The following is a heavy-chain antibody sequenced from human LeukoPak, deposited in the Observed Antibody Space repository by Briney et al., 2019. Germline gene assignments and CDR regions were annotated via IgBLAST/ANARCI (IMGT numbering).Heavy chain of an antibody. J-gene: IGHJ6*03. CDR1: GYTFTSYG. D-gene: IGHD1-26*01. CDR3: ARGANYYYYMDV. V-gene: IGHV1-69*06. CDR2: IIPIFGTA. Sequence: SVKASCKASGYTFTSYGISWVRQAPGQGLEWMGGIIPIFGTANYAQKFQGRVTITADKSTSTAYMELSSLRSEDTAVYYCARGANYYYYMDVWGKGTTVTVSS.